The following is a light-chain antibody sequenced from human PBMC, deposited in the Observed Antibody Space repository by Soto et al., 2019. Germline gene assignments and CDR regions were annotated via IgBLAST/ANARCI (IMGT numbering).Light chain of an antibody. CDR3: QQYGSSPIT. J-gene: IGKJ5*01. V-gene: IGKV3-20*01. CDR2: GAF. Sequence: TQSPSSLSASVGDRVTITCRASQSISSWLAWYQQKPGQAPRLLIYGAFNRIIGIPDRFSGSGSGTDFTLTISRLEPEDFAVYYCQQYGSSPITFGQGTRLEIK. CDR1: QSISSW.